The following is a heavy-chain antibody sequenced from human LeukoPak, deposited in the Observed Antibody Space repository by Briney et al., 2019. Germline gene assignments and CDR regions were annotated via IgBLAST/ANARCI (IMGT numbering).Heavy chain of an antibody. D-gene: IGHD6-19*01. V-gene: IGHV4-39*01. J-gene: IGHJ4*02. CDR2: IYYSGST. CDR3: ARRQWLVSPRSIDY. Sequence: PSETLSLTCTVSGGSISSSSYYWGWIRQPPGKGLEWIGSIYYSGSTYYNPSLKSRVTISVDTSKNQFSLKLSSVTAADTAVYYCARRQWLVSPRSIDYWGQGTLVTVSS. CDR1: GGSISSSSYY.